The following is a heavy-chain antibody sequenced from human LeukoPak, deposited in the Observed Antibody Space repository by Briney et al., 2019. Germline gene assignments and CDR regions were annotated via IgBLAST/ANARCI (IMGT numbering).Heavy chain of an antibody. CDR3: ARELGYDDDY. D-gene: IGHD3-3*01. Sequence: SETLSLTCTVSGGSISSYYWSWIRQPPGKGLEWIGYIYYSGSTNYNPSLKSRVTISVDTSKNQFSLKLSSVTAADTAVYYCARELGYDDDYWGQGTLATVSS. CDR2: IYYSGST. J-gene: IGHJ4*02. V-gene: IGHV4-59*01. CDR1: GGSISSYY.